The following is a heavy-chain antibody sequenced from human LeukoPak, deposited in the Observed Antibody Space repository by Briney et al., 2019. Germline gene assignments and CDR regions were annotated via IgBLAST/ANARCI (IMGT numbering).Heavy chain of an antibody. CDR2: IYYSGNT. CDR3: ARRNDFGI. CDR1: GGSISVDH. Sequence: PSETLSLTCTVSGGSISVDHWNWIRQPPGKGLEWIGYIYYSGNTNYNPSLKSRVTISVDTSKNQFSLKLNSVTAADTAVYYCARRNDFGIWGQGTMVTVSS. V-gene: IGHV4-59*08. J-gene: IGHJ3*02.